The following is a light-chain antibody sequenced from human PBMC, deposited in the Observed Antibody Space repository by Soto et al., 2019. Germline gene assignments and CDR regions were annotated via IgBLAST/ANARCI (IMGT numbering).Light chain of an antibody. Sequence: DIQMTPSPSSLSASVGDRVTITCRASQSISSYLNWYQQKPGKAPKLLIYAASSLQSGVPSRFSGSGSGTDFTLTISSLQPEDFATYYCQQSYSTPRKTFGQGTKVDIK. CDR3: QQSYSTPRKT. V-gene: IGKV1-39*01. CDR2: AAS. J-gene: IGKJ1*01. CDR1: QSISSY.